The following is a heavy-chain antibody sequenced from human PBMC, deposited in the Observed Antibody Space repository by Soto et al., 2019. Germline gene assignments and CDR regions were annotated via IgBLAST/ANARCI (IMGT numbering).Heavy chain of an antibody. CDR1: GFTFSSDA. Sequence: EVQLLESGGGLVQPGGSLRLSCAASGFTFSSDAMSWVRQAPGKGLEWVSAISGSGGSTYYADSVKGRFTISRDNSKNTLYLQMNSLRAEDTAVYYCAKDMDFRSGYAYYYYMDVWGKGTTVTVSS. J-gene: IGHJ6*03. CDR2: ISGSGGST. CDR3: AKDMDFRSGYAYYYYMDV. V-gene: IGHV3-23*01. D-gene: IGHD3-3*01.